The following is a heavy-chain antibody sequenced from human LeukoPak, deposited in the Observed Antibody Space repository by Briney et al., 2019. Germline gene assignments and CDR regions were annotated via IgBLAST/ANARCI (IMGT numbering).Heavy chain of an antibody. CDR1: DGSISSYY. V-gene: IGHV4-59*01. CDR3: ARGSYYFDY. CDR2: IHYSGST. D-gene: IGHD3-10*01. Sequence: NPSETLSLTCTISDGSISSYYWNWIRQSPGKGLEWIGHIHYSGSTHYNPSLQSRVSISIDTSKNHFSLNLRSVTAVDTAVYYCARGSYYFDYWGQGTLVTVSS. J-gene: IGHJ4*02.